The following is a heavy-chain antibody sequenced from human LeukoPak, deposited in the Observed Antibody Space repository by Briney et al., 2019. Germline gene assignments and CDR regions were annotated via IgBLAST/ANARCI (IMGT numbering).Heavy chain of an antibody. Sequence: TPGGSLRLSCAASGFTFSNAWMSWVRQAPGKGLEWVGRIKSKTDGGTTDYAAPVKGRFTISRDDSKNTLYLQMNSLKTEDTAVYYCTTGYCSSTSCPLGYWGQGTLVTVSS. CDR3: TTGYCSSTSCPLGY. D-gene: IGHD2-2*01. J-gene: IGHJ4*02. CDR2: IKSKTDGGTT. V-gene: IGHV3-15*01. CDR1: GFTFSNAW.